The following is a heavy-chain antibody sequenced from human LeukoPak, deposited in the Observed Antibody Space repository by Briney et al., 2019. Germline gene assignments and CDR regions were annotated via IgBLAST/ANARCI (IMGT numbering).Heavy chain of an antibody. CDR3: ARAYYGSGSYPDY. D-gene: IGHD3-10*01. CDR1: GGTFSSYA. CDR2: IIPILGIA. J-gene: IGHJ4*02. Sequence: ASVKVSCKASGGTFSSYAISWVRQAPGQGLEWMGRIIPILGIANYAQKFQGRVTITADKSTSTAYMELSSLRSEDTAVYYCARAYYGSGSYPDYWGQGTLVTVSS. V-gene: IGHV1-69*04.